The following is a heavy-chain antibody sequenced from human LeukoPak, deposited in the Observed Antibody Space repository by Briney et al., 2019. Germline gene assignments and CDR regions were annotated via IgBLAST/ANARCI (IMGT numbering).Heavy chain of an antibody. CDR1: GFTFSSYA. V-gene: IGHV3-23*01. J-gene: IGHJ4*02. CDR3: AKWKYSNSGIDDY. CDR2: ISDRGDET. D-gene: IGHD6-6*01. Sequence: PGGSLRLSCAASGFTFSSYAMSWVRQTPGKGLEWVSSISDRGDETYYADSVRGRITISRDNSKNTLYLQMKSLGGDDTALYYCAKWKYSNSGIDDYWGQGTLVTVSS.